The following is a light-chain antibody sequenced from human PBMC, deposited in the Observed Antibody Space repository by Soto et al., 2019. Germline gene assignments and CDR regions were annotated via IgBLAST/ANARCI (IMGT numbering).Light chain of an antibody. CDR1: QDISSS. V-gene: IGKV1-9*01. CDR3: QQVKSYPST. Sequence: IQLTQSRSSLSASVGDIVTITFRASQDISSSFAWYQQKPGKAPKLLIYGASILQSGVPSGFGGSGFGTDFTLTISSLRAEDFATYFCQQVKSYPSTFGGGTKVDIK. J-gene: IGKJ4*01. CDR2: GAS.